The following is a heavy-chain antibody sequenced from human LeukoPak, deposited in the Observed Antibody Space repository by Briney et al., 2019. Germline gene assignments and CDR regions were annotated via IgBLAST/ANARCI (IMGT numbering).Heavy chain of an antibody. J-gene: IGHJ4*02. CDR2: IYSGGST. D-gene: IGHD3-3*01. CDR3: AKDGYDFWSGSPLDY. Sequence: GSLRLSCAASGFTVSSNYMSWVRQAPGKGLEWVSVIYSGGSTYYADSVKGRFTISRDNSKNTLYLQMNSLRAEDTAVYYCAKDGYDFWSGSPLDYWGQGTLVTVSS. CDR1: GFTVSSNY. V-gene: IGHV3-53*05.